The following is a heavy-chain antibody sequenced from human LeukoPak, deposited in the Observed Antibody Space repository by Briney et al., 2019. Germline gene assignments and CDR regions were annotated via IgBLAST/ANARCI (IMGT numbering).Heavy chain of an antibody. J-gene: IGHJ4*02. D-gene: IGHD5-24*01. CDR2: IRSKANSYAT. CDR3: ARPVEMATIFDLGY. V-gene: IGHV3-73*01. CDR1: GFTFSGSA. Sequence: GGSLRLSCAASGFTFSGSAMHWVRQASGKGLEWVGRIRSKANSYATAYAASVKGRFTISRDDSKNTAYLQMNSLRAEDTAVYYCARPVEMATIFDLGYWGQGTLVTVSS.